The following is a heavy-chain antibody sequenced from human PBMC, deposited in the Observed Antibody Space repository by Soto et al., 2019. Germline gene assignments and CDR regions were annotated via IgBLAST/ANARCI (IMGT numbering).Heavy chain of an antibody. V-gene: IGHV1-18*01. CDR3: ARWRGYSFGTLGGMDV. D-gene: IGHD5-18*01. Sequence: QVQLVQSGAEVKKPGASVKVSCKASGYTFTSYGISWVRQAPGPGLAWMGWISAYNGNTNYAQKLQGRVTMTTDTSPSTAYMELRRLRSDDTAVYYCARWRGYSFGTLGGMDVWGQGTTVTVSS. CDR1: GYTFTSYG. CDR2: ISAYNGNT. J-gene: IGHJ6*02.